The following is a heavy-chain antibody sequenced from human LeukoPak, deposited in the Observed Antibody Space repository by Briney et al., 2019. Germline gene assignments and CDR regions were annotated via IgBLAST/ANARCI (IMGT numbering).Heavy chain of an antibody. CDR1: GESFSGYF. Sequence: PSETLSPTCAVYGESFSGYFWTWIRQSPGKGLEWIGEVNHSGSTNYNPSLKSRATISVGTSKNQFSLKLSSVTAADAAVYYCARGPYYYDSRGYDYWGQGTLVTVSS. CDR2: VNHSGST. J-gene: IGHJ4*02. D-gene: IGHD3-22*01. CDR3: ARGPYYYDSRGYDY. V-gene: IGHV4-34*01.